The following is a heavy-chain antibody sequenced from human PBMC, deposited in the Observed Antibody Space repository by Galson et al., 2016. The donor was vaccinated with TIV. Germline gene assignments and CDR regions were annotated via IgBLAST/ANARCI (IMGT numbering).Heavy chain of an antibody. Sequence: SLRLSCAASGFTFSAYWMNWVRQVPGKGLEWLTNINEDGSEIYYVDSVRGRFTISRDNAKNLLYLEMNGLRDEDTAVYYCARRFDYRGQGILVTVSS. CDR2: INEDGSEI. V-gene: IGHV3-7*01. CDR1: GFTFSAYW. CDR3: ARRFDY. J-gene: IGHJ4*02.